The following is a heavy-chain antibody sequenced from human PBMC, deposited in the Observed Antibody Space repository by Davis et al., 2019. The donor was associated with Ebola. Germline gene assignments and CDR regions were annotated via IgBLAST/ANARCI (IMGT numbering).Heavy chain of an antibody. CDR1: GFTFSNYG. CDR3: ARTAYYYGRDAFDI. V-gene: IGHV4-34*01. J-gene: IGHJ3*02. D-gene: IGHD3-10*02. CDR2: INHSGST. Sequence: ESLKISCAGSGFTFSNYGMNWVRQPPGKGLEWIGEINHSGSTNYNPSLKSRVTISVDTSKNQFSLKLSSVTAADTAVYYCARTAYYYGRDAFDIWGQGTMVTVSS.